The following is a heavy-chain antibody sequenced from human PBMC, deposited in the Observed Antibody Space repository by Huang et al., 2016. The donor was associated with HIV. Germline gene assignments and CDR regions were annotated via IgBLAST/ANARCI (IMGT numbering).Heavy chain of an antibody. V-gene: IGHV3-7*01. D-gene: IGHD4-4*01. CDR1: GFTFDGFW. J-gene: IGHJ4*02. CDR3: ARDGPEYSNYLDF. Sequence: QLMEAGGGLVRPGGSLRLSCGVSGFTFDGFWMSWVRQAPGKGLEWVANINQDGSDSYYVESGRGRFTISRDNSKKSLYLQMNGLTDEDTAVYYCARDGPEYSNYLDFWGPGTLVTV. CDR2: INQDGSDS.